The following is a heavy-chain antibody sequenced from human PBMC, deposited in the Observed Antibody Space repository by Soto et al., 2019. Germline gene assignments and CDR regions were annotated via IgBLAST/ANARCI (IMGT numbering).Heavy chain of an antibody. J-gene: IGHJ4*02. D-gene: IGHD1-26*01. Sequence: SETLSLTCAVSGYSISSSNWWGWIRQPPGRGLEWIGYIYYSGTTYYNPSLKSRVTMSVDTSKNQFSLKLTSVTAVDTAVCYCARREIQGPIDYWGQGTLVTVS. CDR2: IYYSGTT. CDR1: GYSISSSNW. V-gene: IGHV4-28*01. CDR3: ARREIQGPIDY.